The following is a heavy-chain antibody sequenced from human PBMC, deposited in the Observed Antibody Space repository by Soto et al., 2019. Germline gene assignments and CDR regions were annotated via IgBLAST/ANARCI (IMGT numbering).Heavy chain of an antibody. J-gene: IGHJ6*02. CDR3: ARGDSTDCSNGVCSFFYNHDMDV. CDR1: GYSFTDYH. V-gene: IGHV1-2*04. Sequence: ASVKVSCKASGYSFTDYHIHWVRHAPGQGLEWLGRINPKSGGTSTAQKFQGWVTMTTDTSISTASMELTRLTSDDTAIYYCARGDSTDCSNGVCSFFYNHDMDVWGQGTTVTV. D-gene: IGHD2-8*01. CDR2: INPKSGGT.